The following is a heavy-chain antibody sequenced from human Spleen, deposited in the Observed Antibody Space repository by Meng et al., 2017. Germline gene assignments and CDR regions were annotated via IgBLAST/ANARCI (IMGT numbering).Heavy chain of an antibody. D-gene: IGHD3-9*01. J-gene: IGHJ5*02. Sequence: SVKVSCKASGGTFSSYAISWVRQAPGQGLEWMGGIIPIFGTANYAQKFQGRVTITADESTSTAYMELSSLRSEDTAVYYCARDLGYDILTGYYRGSWFDPWGQGTLVTVSS. V-gene: IGHV1-69*13. CDR1: GGTFSSYA. CDR2: IIPIFGTA. CDR3: ARDLGYDILTGYYRGSWFDP.